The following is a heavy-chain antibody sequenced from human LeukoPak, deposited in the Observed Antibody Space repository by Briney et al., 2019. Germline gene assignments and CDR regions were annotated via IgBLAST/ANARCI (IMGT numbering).Heavy chain of an antibody. D-gene: IGHD1/OR15-1a*01. CDR2: IYYSGST. Sequence: PSETLSLTCTVSGGSISSSSYYWGWIRQPPGKGLEWIGSIYYSGSTYYNPSLKSRVTISVDTSKNQFSLKLSSVTAADTAVYYCARTPTTVEQRQQPYYYYYYYMDVWGKGTTVTISS. CDR3: ARTPTTVEQRQQPYYYYYYYMDV. J-gene: IGHJ6*03. CDR1: GGSISSSSYY. V-gene: IGHV4-39*01.